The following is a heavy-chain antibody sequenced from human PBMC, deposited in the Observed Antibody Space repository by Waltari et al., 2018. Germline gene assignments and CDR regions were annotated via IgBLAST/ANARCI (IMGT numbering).Heavy chain of an antibody. Sequence: QVQLVESGGGVVQPGGSLRLSCAASGFTFSSYGMHWVRQAPGKGLEWVAFKRYDGSNKYYADSVKGRFTISRDNSKNTLYLQMNSLRAEDTAVYYCAKATSVTTLPSGYWGQGTLVTVSS. D-gene: IGHD4-17*01. CDR2: KRYDGSNK. CDR1: GFTFSSYG. V-gene: IGHV3-30*02. CDR3: AKATSVTTLPSGY. J-gene: IGHJ4*02.